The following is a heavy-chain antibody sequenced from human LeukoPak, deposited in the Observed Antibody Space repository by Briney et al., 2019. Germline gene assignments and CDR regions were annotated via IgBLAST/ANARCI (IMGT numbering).Heavy chain of an antibody. V-gene: IGHV4-61*01. J-gene: IGHJ5*02. CDR2: IYYSGST. CDR3: ARDFSGYPYNWFDP. CDR1: GGSVSSGSYS. Sequence: SGTLSLTCTVSGGSVSSGSYSWSWIRQPPGKGLEWIRYIYYSGSTSYNPSLKSRVTISVDTSKNQFSLKLSSVTAADTAVYYCARDFSGYPYNWFDPWGQGTLVTVSS. D-gene: IGHD5-12*01.